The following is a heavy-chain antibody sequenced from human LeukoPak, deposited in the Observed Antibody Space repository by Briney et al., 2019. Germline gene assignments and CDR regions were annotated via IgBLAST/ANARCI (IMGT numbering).Heavy chain of an antibody. V-gene: IGHV4-4*07. Sequence: SETLSLTCTISGGSISGYYWSWIRQPAGKGLEWIGRIFSRGTTNYNPSLKSRVTMSVDTSKNQFSLKLSSVTAADTAVYYCARDHNGGFDPWGQGTLVTVPS. D-gene: IGHD1-1*01. CDR1: GGSISGYY. CDR3: ARDHNGGFDP. J-gene: IGHJ5*02. CDR2: IFSRGTT.